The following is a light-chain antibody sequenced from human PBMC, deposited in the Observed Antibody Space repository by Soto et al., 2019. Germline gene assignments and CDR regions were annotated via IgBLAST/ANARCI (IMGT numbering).Light chain of an antibody. Sequence: QSALTQPASVSGSPGQSITISCTGTSSDVGGYNYVSWYQQHPVKAPKLMIYDVTNRPSGVSDRFSGSKSGNTASLTISVLQAENEADYYCSSYTSSSTPYVSGTGTKSTVL. J-gene: IGLJ1*01. CDR1: SSDVGGYNY. V-gene: IGLV2-14*01. CDR3: SSYTSSSTPYV. CDR2: DVT.